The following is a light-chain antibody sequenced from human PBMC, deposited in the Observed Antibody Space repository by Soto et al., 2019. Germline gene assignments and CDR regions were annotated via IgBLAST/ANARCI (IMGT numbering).Light chain of an antibody. V-gene: IGKV3-15*01. CDR1: QSVGGS. Sequence: MTQSPATLSGSPGERVTLSCRASQSVGGSLAWYRKKTGQAPSLLVYGASTRATGIPARFSGSGYGTEFTLTISSMQSDDFATYYCQHYNSYPEAFGHGTQVDIK. CDR3: QHYNSYPEA. J-gene: IGKJ1*01. CDR2: GAS.